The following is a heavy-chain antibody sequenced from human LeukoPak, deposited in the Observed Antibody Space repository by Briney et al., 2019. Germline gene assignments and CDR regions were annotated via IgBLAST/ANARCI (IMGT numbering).Heavy chain of an antibody. J-gene: IGHJ4*02. CDR1: GFTFSSYA. Sequence: GRSLRLSGAASGFTFSSYAMHWVRQAPGKGLEWVAVISYDGSNKYYADSVKGRFTISRDNSKNTLYLQMNSLRAEDTAVYYCARATYYYDSSGYYYTYYFDYWGRGTLVTVSS. CDR3: ARATYYYDSSGYYYTYYFDY. CDR2: ISYDGSNK. D-gene: IGHD3-22*01. V-gene: IGHV3-30-3*01.